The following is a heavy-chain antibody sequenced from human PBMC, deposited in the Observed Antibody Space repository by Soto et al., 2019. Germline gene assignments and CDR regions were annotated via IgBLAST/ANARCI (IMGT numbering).Heavy chain of an antibody. D-gene: IGHD4-17*01. Sequence: SETLSLTCTVSGGSISIYYWSWIRQPPGKGLEWIGYIYYSGSTNYNPSLKSRVTISVDTSKNQFSLKLSSVTAADTAVYYCAGRYGGTLDYWGQGTLVTVSS. CDR2: IYYSGST. J-gene: IGHJ4*02. CDR3: AGRYGGTLDY. V-gene: IGHV4-59*08. CDR1: GGSISIYY.